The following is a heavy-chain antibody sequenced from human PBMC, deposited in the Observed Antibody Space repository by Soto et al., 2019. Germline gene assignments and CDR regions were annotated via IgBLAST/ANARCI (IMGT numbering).Heavy chain of an antibody. CDR1: GYSFTSYW. J-gene: IGHJ6*02. Sequence: PGESLKISCRGSGYSFTSYWIGWVRQMPGKGLEWMGIIYPGDSDTRYSPSFQGQVTISADKSISTAYLQWSSLKASDTAMYYCALYSSSSGYYYGMDVWGQGTTVTVS. CDR3: ALYSSSSGYYYGMDV. D-gene: IGHD6-6*01. V-gene: IGHV5-51*01. CDR2: IYPGDSDT.